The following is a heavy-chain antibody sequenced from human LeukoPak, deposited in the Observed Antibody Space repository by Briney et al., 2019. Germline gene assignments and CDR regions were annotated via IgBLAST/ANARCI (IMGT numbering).Heavy chain of an antibody. CDR1: GFTFSSYS. CDR3: ARDTGVVVPAALFDY. V-gene: IGHV3-21*01. Sequence: GGSLRLSCAASGFTFSSYSMNWVRQAPGKGLEWVSSISSSSSYIYYADSVKGRFTISRDNAKNSLYLQMNSLRAEDTAVYYCARDTGVVVPAALFDYWGQGTLVTVSS. CDR2: ISSSSSYI. J-gene: IGHJ4*02. D-gene: IGHD2-2*01.